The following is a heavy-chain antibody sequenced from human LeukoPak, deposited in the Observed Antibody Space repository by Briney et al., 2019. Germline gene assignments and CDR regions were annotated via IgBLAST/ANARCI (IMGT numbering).Heavy chain of an antibody. J-gene: IGHJ4*02. CDR2: IKGDGSGK. CDR3: TKNTHDY. CDR1: GFTFSGSW. Sequence: GGSLRLSCAASGFTFSGSWMSWVRQAPGKGLEWVATIKGDGSGKFYVDSVKGRFAISRDDAKSSVFLQMDSLRSEDTAVYYCTKNTHDYWGQGTLVTVSS. V-gene: IGHV3-7*01. D-gene: IGHD1/OR15-1a*01.